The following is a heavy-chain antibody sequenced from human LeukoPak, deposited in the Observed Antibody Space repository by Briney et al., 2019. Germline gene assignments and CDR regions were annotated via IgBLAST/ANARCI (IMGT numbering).Heavy chain of an antibody. CDR3: ARQDIVVVPAALDY. CDR1: GYSISSGYY. V-gene: IGHV4-38-2*01. Sequence: PSETLSLTCAVSGYSISSGYYWGWIRQPPGKGLEWIGSIYHSGSTYYNPSLKSRVTISVDTSKNQFPLKLSSVTAADTAVYYCARQDIVVVPAALDYWGQGTLVTVSS. D-gene: IGHD2-2*01. CDR2: IYHSGST. J-gene: IGHJ4*02.